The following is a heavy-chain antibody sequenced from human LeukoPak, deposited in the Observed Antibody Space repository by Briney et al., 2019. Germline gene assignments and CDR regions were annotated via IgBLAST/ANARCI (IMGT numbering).Heavy chain of an antibody. CDR1: GYSFTNSW. D-gene: IGHD6-6*01. J-gene: IGHJ4*02. CDR3: ARQRGYSSSLDY. Sequence: PGESLKISCKGSGYSFTNSWITWVRQMPGKGLEWMGIIYPGESDTRYSPSFQGQVTISADKSISTAYLQWSSLKASDTAMYYCARQRGYSSSLDYWGQGTLVTVSS. V-gene: IGHV5-51*01. CDR2: IYPGESDT.